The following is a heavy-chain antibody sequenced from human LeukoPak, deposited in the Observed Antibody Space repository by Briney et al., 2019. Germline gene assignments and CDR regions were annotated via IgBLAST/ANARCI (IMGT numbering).Heavy chain of an antibody. CDR1: GGSFSIYY. D-gene: IGHD3-22*01. CDR2: IYYSGST. CDR3: AGTYYYDSSGYFDY. J-gene: IGHJ4*02. Sequence: PSETLSLTCTVSGGSFSIYYWSWIRQPPGKGLEWIGYIYYSGSTNYNPSLKSRVTISVDTSKNQFSLKLSSVTAADTAVYYCAGTYYYDSSGYFDYWGQGTLVTVSS. V-gene: IGHV4-59*01.